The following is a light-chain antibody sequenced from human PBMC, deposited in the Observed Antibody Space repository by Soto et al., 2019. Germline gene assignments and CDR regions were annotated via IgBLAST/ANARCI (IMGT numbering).Light chain of an antibody. CDR3: SSYASSSTPYV. CDR2: EVS. J-gene: IGLJ1*01. CDR1: SSDVGVYNS. Sequence: QSVLTQPASVSGSPGQSITISCTGTSSDVGVYNSVSWYQQHPGKAPKLMIYEVSNRPSGVSNRFSGSKSGNTASLTISGLQAEDEADYYCSSYASSSTPYVFGTGTKVTVL. V-gene: IGLV2-14*01.